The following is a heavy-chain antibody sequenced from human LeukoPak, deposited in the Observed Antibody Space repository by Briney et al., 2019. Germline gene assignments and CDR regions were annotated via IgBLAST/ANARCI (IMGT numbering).Heavy chain of an antibody. CDR1: GFSVSGIH. V-gene: IGHV3-66*01. D-gene: IGHD4-23*01. CDR2: LYSGGAT. CDR3: ARGNGNVGGRLDP. Sequence: GGSLRLSCAASGFSVSGIHMNWVRQAPGKDLEWVSGLYSGGATYYADSMGGRFTISRDHSKNTVYLQMTSLRPDDTANCARGNGNVGGRLDPWGQGTRVTVSS. J-gene: IGHJ5*02.